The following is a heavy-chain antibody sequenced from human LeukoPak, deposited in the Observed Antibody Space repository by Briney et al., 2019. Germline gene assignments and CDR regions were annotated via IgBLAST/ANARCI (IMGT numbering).Heavy chain of an antibody. V-gene: IGHV3-21*01. Sequence: KTGGSLRLSCAASGFTFSNAWMSWVRQAPGKGLEWVSSISSSSSYIYYADSVKGRFTISRDNAKNSLYLQMNSLRAEDTAVYYCARDIRIAANYWGQGTLVTVSS. J-gene: IGHJ4*02. CDR3: ARDIRIAANY. D-gene: IGHD6-13*01. CDR2: ISSSSSYI. CDR1: GFTFSNAW.